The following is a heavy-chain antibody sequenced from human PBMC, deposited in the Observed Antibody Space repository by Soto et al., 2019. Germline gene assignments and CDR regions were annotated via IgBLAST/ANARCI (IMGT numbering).Heavy chain of an antibody. CDR2: ITSSGTTV. J-gene: IGHJ4*02. CDR3: ARGSSNSAYYFDF. Sequence: EVHLLESGGGLVQPGGSLRLSCAASGFTFSSYSLNWVRQAPGKGLEWVSYITSSGTTVYYADSVRGRFTISRDNAKNSLYLQMNSLRDDDTAVYYCARGSSNSAYYFDFWGQGTLVTVSS. CDR1: GFTFSSYS. V-gene: IGHV3-48*02. D-gene: IGHD6-13*01.